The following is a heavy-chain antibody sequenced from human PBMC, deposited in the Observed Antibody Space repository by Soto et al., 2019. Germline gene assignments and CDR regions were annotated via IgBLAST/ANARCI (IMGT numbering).Heavy chain of an antibody. J-gene: IGHJ4*02. Sequence: SATLSLTCTVSVGSISSSSYYWGWNRQPPGKGLAWIGRIYYSGSTYYNSSLKSRVTLSVDTSKNQFSLQLSSVTAAGTAVYYRARHLMYSTGSYPWDYWSQGTLVT. D-gene: IGHD6-19*01. CDR2: IYYSGST. CDR1: VGSISSSSYY. CDR3: ARHLMYSTGSYPWDY. V-gene: IGHV4-39*01.